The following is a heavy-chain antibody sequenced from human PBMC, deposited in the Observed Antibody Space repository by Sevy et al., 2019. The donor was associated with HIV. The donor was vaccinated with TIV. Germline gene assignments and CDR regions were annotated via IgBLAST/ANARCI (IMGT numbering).Heavy chain of an antibody. CDR2: IGRSGKNT. Sequence: GESLKISCAASGFTFSTYAMSWVRQAPGKGLEWVSGIGRSGKNTYYAASVRGRFTVSRDNSKNTVFLQLNRLRVEDTAIYYCAKEWTHLTYWFGEFDYWGHGTRVTVSS. V-gene: IGHV3-23*01. CDR3: AKEWTHLTYWFGEFDY. CDR1: GFTFSTYA. D-gene: IGHD3-10*01. J-gene: IGHJ4*01.